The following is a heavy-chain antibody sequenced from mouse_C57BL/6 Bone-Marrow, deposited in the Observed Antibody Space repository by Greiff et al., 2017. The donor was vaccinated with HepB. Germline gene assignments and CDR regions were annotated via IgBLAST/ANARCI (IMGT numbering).Heavy chain of an antibody. Sequence: VQLQQSGPELVKPGASVKIPCKASGYTFTDYNMDWVKQSHGKSLEWIGDINPNNGGTIYNQKFKGKATLTVDKSSSTAYMELRSLTSEDTAVYYCARLRVYDYDGGYYYAMDYWGQGTSVTVSS. CDR3: ARLRVYDYDGGYYYAMDY. D-gene: IGHD2-4*01. J-gene: IGHJ4*01. V-gene: IGHV1-18*01. CDR2: INPNNGGT. CDR1: GYTFTDYN.